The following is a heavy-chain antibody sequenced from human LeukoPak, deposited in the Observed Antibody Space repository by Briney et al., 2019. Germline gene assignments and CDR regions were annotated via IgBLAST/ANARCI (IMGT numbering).Heavy chain of an antibody. CDR2: ISYDGSNK. V-gene: IGHV3-30-3*01. CDR3: ASYSRSWSFDY. D-gene: IGHD6-13*01. CDR1: VFTFSSYV. J-gene: IGHJ4*02. Sequence: PGGSLRLSCADSVFTFSSYVMHWVHQAPGKGLEWVAVISYDGSNKYYADSVKGRFTISRDNSKNTLYLQMNSLRAEDTAVYYCASYSRSWSFDYWGQGTLVTVSS.